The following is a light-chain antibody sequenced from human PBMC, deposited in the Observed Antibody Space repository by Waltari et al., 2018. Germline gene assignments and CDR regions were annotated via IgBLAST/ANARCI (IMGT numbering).Light chain of an antibody. CDR2: DFS. CDR1: SNDVGGYNS. Sequence: QSALTQPASVSGSPGQSVTIFGAGTSNDVGGYNSLSWYQEHPGQAPRVIIYDFSDRPSGVSDRFSGSKSGNTASLTISGLQAEDEADYYCSSQSSNDVVLFGGGTKLTVL. J-gene: IGLJ2*01. V-gene: IGLV2-14*01. CDR3: SSQSSNDVVL.